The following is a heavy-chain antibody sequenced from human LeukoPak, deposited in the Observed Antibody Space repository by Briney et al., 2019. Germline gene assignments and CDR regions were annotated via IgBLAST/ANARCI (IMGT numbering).Heavy chain of an antibody. Sequence: ASVTVSCKASGYTFTDYYIHWVRQAPGQGVEWMGWINPNSGGTNYAQKFRGRVTMTRDASIGTAYMELSRLRSDDTAIYFCASGVIDFDRGSYYDDAFDIWGQGTMVTVSS. V-gene: IGHV1-2*02. J-gene: IGHJ3*02. D-gene: IGHD3-22*01. CDR3: ASGVIDFDRGSYYDDAFDI. CDR1: GYTFTDYY. CDR2: INPNSGGT.